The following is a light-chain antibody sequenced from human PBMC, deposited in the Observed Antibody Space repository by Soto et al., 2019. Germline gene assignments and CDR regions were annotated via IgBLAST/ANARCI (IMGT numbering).Light chain of an antibody. CDR3: QQYNNWPPSFT. Sequence: EIVMTQSPATLSVSPGERATLSCRASQRVSSNLAWYQQKPGQAPRLLIYGASTRATGIPARFSGSGSGTEFPLTISSLQSEDFAVYYCQQYNNWPPSFTFGGGTKVEIK. V-gene: IGKV3-15*01. CDR1: QRVSSN. CDR2: GAS. J-gene: IGKJ4*01.